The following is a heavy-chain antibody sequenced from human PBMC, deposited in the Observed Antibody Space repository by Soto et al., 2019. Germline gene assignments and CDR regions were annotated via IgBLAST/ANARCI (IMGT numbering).Heavy chain of an antibody. CDR3: ARYGISGCSGGKAFDI. J-gene: IGHJ3*02. CDR2: IYPGDSDI. V-gene: IGHV5-51*01. D-gene: IGHD2-15*01. Sequence: GESLKISCKGSGYNFANYWIGWVRQMPGKGLEWMGIIYPGDSDIRYNPSFQGQVTISADKSISTAHLQWSSLKASDTAIYYCARYGISGCSGGKAFDIWGQGTMVTVSS. CDR1: GYNFANYW.